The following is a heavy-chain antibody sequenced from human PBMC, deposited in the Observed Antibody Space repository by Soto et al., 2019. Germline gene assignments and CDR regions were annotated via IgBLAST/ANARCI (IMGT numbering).Heavy chain of an antibody. CDR2: INPRTGDT. V-gene: IGHV1-2*02. Sequence: ASVKVSCKASGYTFIAYYIHWVRQAPGQGLEWVGSINPRTGDTNYAREFQGRVTMTRDTSGTSVYMDLSSLRPDDTAVYYCARAMPSGIHLVWFDPWGQGTLVTVSS. J-gene: IGHJ5*02. CDR1: GYTFIAYY. D-gene: IGHD2-2*01. CDR3: ARAMPSGIHLVWFDP.